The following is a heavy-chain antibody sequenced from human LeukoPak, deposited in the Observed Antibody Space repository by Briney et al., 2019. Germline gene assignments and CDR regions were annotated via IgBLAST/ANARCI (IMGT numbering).Heavy chain of an antibody. CDR1: GFTFSSYA. V-gene: IGHV3-30*04. J-gene: IGHJ4*02. CDR3: AKGGKWDVTPFDY. Sequence: GRSLRLSCAASGFTFSSYAMHWVRQAPGKGLEWVAVISYDGSNKYYADSVKGRFTISRDNSKNTLYLQVNSLRAEDTAVYYCAKGGKWDVTPFDYWGQGTLVTVSS. D-gene: IGHD1-26*01. CDR2: ISYDGSNK.